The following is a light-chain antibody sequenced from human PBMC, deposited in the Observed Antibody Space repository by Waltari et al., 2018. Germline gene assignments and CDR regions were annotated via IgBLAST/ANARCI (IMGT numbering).Light chain of an antibody. CDR2: RNN. V-gene: IGLV1-47*01. Sequence: QSVLTQPPSASGTPGQRAPISCSGSGSNLGSNYVYWYPQLPGTAPKLLIYRNNQRPSGVPDRFSGSKSGTSASPAISGLRSEDEADYYCAAWDDSLSGWVFGGGTKLTVL. CDR1: GSNLGSNY. J-gene: IGLJ3*02. CDR3: AAWDDSLSGWV.